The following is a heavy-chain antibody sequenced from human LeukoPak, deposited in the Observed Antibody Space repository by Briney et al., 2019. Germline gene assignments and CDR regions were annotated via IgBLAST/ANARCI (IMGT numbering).Heavy chain of an antibody. CDR2: IYYSGSI. CDR1: GGSISSGDYY. D-gene: IGHD2-2*01. J-gene: IGHJ6*02. V-gene: IGHV4-31*03. CDR3: ASKGGSYQLRSGGMDV. Sequence: SETLSLTCTVSGGSISSGDYYWSWIRQHPGKGLEWIGYIYYSGSIYYNPSLKSRVIISVDTSKNQFSLKLSSVTAADTAVYYCASKGGSYQLRSGGMDVWGQGTTVIVSS.